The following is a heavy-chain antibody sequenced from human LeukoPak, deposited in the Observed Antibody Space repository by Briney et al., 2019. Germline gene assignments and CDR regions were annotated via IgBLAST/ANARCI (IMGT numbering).Heavy chain of an antibody. J-gene: IGHJ4*02. D-gene: IGHD3-10*01. Sequence: GGTLRLSCAASGFTFSNHGMNWVRQAPGKGLEWVSGISPSGDITYYADSVKGPFTISRDNPKNTLYLEVISLTAEDTAVYYCAKDDAWLRFGEWSQGTLVTVSS. CDR1: GFTFSNHG. CDR2: ISPSGDIT. V-gene: IGHV3-23*01. CDR3: AKDDAWLRFGE.